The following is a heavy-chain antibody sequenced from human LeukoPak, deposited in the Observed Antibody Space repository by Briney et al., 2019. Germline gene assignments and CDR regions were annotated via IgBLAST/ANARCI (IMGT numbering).Heavy chain of an antibody. CDR1: GFTFSNYA. D-gene: IGHD4-17*01. CDR2: ISGSGDGT. V-gene: IGHV3-23*01. CDR3: AKTTTMDV. J-gene: IGHJ6*03. Sequence: GGSLRLSCAASGFTFSNYAMSWVRQAPGKGLEWVSSISGSGDGTYYADSVKGRFIFSRDNSKNTLDLQMSSLRAEDTAVYYCAKTTTMDVWGKGTTVTVSS.